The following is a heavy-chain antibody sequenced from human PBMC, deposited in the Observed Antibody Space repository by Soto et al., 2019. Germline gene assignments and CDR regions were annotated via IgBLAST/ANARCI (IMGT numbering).Heavy chain of an antibody. CDR1: GFTFSSYG. V-gene: IGHV3-33*01. CDR3: ARDRRYSYGYNYYGMDV. D-gene: IGHD5-18*01. CDR2: IWYDGSNK. J-gene: IGHJ6*02. Sequence: GGSLRLSCAASGFTFSSYGMHWVRQAPGKGLEWVAVIWYDGSNKYYADSVKGRFTISRDNSKNTLYLQMNSLRAEDTAVYYCARDRRYSYGYNYYGMDVWGQGTTVTVSS.